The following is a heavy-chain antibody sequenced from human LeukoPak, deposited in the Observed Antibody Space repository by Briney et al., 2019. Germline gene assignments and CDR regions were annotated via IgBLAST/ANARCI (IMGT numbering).Heavy chain of an antibody. D-gene: IGHD2-15*01. Sequence: SQTLSLTCTASGGSISSGGYYWSWIRQHPGKGLEWIGYIYYSGSTYYNPSLKSRVTMSVDTSKNQFSLNLTSVTAADSAVYYCARARGRLLLIDYWGQGTLVTVSS. J-gene: IGHJ4*02. CDR2: IYYSGST. CDR1: GGSISSGGYY. V-gene: IGHV4-31*03. CDR3: ARARGRLLLIDY.